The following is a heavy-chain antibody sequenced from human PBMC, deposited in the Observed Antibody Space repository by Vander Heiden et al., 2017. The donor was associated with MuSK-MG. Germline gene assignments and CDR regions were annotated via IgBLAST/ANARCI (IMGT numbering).Heavy chain of an antibody. Sequence: QVQLVPSGAAVKKPGASVQVSCNASGYTITGYYMHWVRQAPGQGLEWMGWINANSGGTNDAQKFQGRVTMTRDTSISTAYMELSRLRSDDTAVYYCARGIGVVTGMDVWGQGTTVTVSS. D-gene: IGHD3-3*01. CDR2: INANSGGT. J-gene: IGHJ6*02. CDR3: ARGIGVVTGMDV. CDR1: GYTITGYY. V-gene: IGHV1-2*02.